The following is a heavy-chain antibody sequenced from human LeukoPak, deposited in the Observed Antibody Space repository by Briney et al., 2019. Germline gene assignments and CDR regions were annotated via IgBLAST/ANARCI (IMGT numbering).Heavy chain of an antibody. Sequence: PSETLSLTCDISGGSINSGGNSWSWIRQSPGQGLEWIGYIYQSGTTYYNPSLKSRVTLSVDTSKNQFSLKLSSVAAADTAVYYCARVPGILRFGDYYYYGMDVWGQGTTVTVSS. D-gene: IGHD3-3*01. CDR1: GGSINSGGNS. CDR2: IYQSGTT. CDR3: ARVPGILRFGDYYYYGMDV. J-gene: IGHJ6*02. V-gene: IGHV4-30-2*06.